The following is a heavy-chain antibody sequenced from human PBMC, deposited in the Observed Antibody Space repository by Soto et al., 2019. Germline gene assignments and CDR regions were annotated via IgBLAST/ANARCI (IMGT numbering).Heavy chain of an antibody. Sequence: PLEPLSLTSAISGGSISSSTWWSWVRQPPGKGLELNWEIHHIVSTNYNPSLKSRVTISVDKSINTAYLQWSRLKASDTAMYYCARGDDTVITGTPRYWGQGTQVTVSS. CDR3: ARGDDTVITGTPRY. D-gene: IGHD1-20*01. CDR1: GGSISSSTW. CDR2: IHHIVST. V-gene: IGHV4-4*02. J-gene: IGHJ4*02.